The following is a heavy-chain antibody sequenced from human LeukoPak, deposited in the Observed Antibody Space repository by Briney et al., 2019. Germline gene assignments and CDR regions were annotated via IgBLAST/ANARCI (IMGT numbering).Heavy chain of an antibody. CDR2: INTDGTST. D-gene: IGHD5-18*01. J-gene: IGHJ4*02. CDR1: GFTFSYYW. CDR3: ARGYSYANDY. V-gene: IGHV3-74*01. Sequence: GGSLTLSCAASGFTFSYYWMHWVRQAPGKGLVWVSRINTDGTSTNSADSVKGRFTISRDNAQNTLYLQMNSLRAEDTAVYYCARGYSYANDYWGQGTLVTVSS.